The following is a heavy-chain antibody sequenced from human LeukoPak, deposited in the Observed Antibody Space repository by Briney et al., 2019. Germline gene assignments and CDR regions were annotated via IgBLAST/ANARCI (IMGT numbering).Heavy chain of an antibody. CDR1: GFTFCIYD. Sequence: GGSLRLFCAASGFTFCIYDLHWVRQAPGKGLEWVAVISYDGSNKYYADSVKGRFTITRDNSKNTLYLQMNSLRAEDTAVYYCAKAYYDCWSGHDYWGQETLVTVSS. V-gene: IGHV3-30*18. D-gene: IGHD3-3*01. CDR3: AKAYYDCWSGHDY. J-gene: IGHJ4*02. CDR2: ISYDGSNK.